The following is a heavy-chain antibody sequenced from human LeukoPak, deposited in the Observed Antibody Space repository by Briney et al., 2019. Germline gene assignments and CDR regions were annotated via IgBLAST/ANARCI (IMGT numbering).Heavy chain of an antibody. V-gene: IGHV3-53*01. Sequence: GGSLRLSCAASGFTVSSNYMSWVRQAPGKGLEWVSGIYSGGSTYYADSVKGRFTISRDNSKNTLYLQMNSLRAEDTAVYYCAREGAESIKYYYYYYMDVWGKGTTVTVSS. CDR3: AREGAESIKYYYYYYMDV. CDR1: GFTVSSNY. J-gene: IGHJ6*03. D-gene: IGHD6-19*01. CDR2: IYSGGST.